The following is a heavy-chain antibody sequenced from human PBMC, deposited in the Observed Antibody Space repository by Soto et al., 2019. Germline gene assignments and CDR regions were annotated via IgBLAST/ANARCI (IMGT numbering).Heavy chain of an antibody. V-gene: IGHV1-18*01. Sequence: QVQLVQSGAAVTKPGASVQVSCKTSGYTFTSSHISWVRQAPGQGLEWMGWISAYNSNTNYAQKFQGRVTMTTDTLTSTAYMELRSLRSDDTAVYYCARDTPPTDYWGQGTLVTVAA. CDR3: ARDTPPTDY. CDR1: GYTFTSSH. CDR2: ISAYNSNT. J-gene: IGHJ4*02.